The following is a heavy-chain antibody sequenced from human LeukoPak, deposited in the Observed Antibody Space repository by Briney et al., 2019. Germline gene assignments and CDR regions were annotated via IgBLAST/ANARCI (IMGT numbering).Heavy chain of an antibody. Sequence: FTSSASGFTFNGAWLNWVRQAPGKGLEWVSSISGSGVSTYYADSVMGRFTISRDNSKSTLYLQMNSLRAEDTAVYYCAKDGSRAQYFHHWGQGTLVTVSS. CDR1: GFTFNGAW. V-gene: IGHV3-23*01. J-gene: IGHJ1*01. CDR2: ISGSGVST. CDR3: AKDGSRAQYFHH.